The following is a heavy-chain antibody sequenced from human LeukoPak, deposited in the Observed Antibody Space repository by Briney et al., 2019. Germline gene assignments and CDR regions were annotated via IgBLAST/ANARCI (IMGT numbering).Heavy chain of an antibody. Sequence: SETLSLTCTVSGGSISTYYWTWIRQSPGKGQEWIGSIYYGGNTNYNPSLKSRLTISVDTSRNQFSLKVSSVTAADTAVYYCARDPADYWGQGTLVTVSS. CDR2: IYYGGNT. CDR3: ARDPADY. CDR1: GGSISTYY. V-gene: IGHV4-59*12. J-gene: IGHJ4*02.